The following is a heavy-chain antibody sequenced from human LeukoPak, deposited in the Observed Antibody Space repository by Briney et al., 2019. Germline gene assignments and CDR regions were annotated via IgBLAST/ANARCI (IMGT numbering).Heavy chain of an antibody. CDR1: GYTFTGYY. J-gene: IGHJ5*02. CDR3: ARDCYSLGVAGTYNWFDP. D-gene: IGHD6-19*01. Sequence: ASVKVSCKASGYTFTGYYMHWVRQAPGQGLEWMGWINPNSGGTNYAQKFQGRVTMTRDTSISTAYMELSRLRSDDTAVYYCARDCYSLGVAGTYNWFDPWGQGTLVTVSS. V-gene: IGHV1-2*02. CDR2: INPNSGGT.